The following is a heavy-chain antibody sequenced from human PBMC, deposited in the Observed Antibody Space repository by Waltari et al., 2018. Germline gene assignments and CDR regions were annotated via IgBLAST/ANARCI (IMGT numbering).Heavy chain of an antibody. CDR1: GGSISSSSYY. CDR3: ARGWLRWRPLDY. V-gene: IGHV4-39*07. CDR2: IYYSGST. J-gene: IGHJ4*02. Sequence: QLQLQESGPGLVKPSETLSLTCTVSGGSISSSSYYWGWIRQPPGKGLAWIGSIYYSGSTYYNPSLKSRVTISVDTSKNQFSLKLSSVTAADTAVYYCARGWLRWRPLDYWGQGTLVTVSS. D-gene: IGHD3-9*01.